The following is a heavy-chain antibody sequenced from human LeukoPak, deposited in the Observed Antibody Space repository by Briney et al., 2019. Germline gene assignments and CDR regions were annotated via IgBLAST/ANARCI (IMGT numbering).Heavy chain of an antibody. V-gene: IGHV1-2*02. Sequence: GASVKVSCKASGYTFTGYYMHWVRQAPGQGLEWMGWINPNSGGTNYAQKFQGRVTMTRDTSISTAYMELSRLRSDDTAVYYCARGFIAVAVYYYYYMDVWGKGTTVTVSS. CDR3: ARGFIAVAVYYYYYMDV. J-gene: IGHJ6*03. CDR2: INPNSGGT. CDR1: GYTFTGYY. D-gene: IGHD6-19*01.